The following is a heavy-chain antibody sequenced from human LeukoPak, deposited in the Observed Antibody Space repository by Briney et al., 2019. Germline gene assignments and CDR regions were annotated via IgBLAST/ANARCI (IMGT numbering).Heavy chain of an antibody. CDR2: MNPNSGNT. V-gene: IGHV1-8*01. Sequence: ASVKVSCKASGYTFTSYDINWVRQAPGQGLEWMGWMNPNSGNTGYAQKFQGRVTMTRNTSISTAYMELSSLRSEDTAVYYCARGGYGSGSSTFDYWGQGTLVTVSS. J-gene: IGHJ4*02. D-gene: IGHD3-10*01. CDR3: ARGGYGSGSSTFDY. CDR1: GYTFTSYD.